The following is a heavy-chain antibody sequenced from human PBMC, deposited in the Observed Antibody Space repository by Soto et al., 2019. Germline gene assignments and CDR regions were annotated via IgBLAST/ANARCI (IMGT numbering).Heavy chain of an antibody. CDR3: ARGEGYGDYVRYYYGMDV. CDR2: IIPIFGTA. J-gene: IGHJ6*02. V-gene: IGHV1-69*13. Sequence: SVKVSCKASGGTFSSYAIIWVRQAPGQGLEWMGGIIPIFGTANYAQKFQGRVTITADESTSTAYMELSSLRSEDTAVYYCARGEGYGDYVRYYYGMDVWGQGTTVTVSS. CDR1: GGTFSSYA. D-gene: IGHD4-17*01.